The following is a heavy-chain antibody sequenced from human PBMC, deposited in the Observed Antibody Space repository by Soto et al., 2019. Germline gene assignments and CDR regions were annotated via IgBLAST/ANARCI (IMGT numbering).Heavy chain of an antibody. J-gene: IGHJ4*02. CDR3: AIALPWPLAGSSWYGPDY. CDR1: GFKSRNYG. CDR2: IWYDGSNK. D-gene: IGHD6-13*01. V-gene: IGHV3-33*01. Sequence: SRTLSGGASGFKSRNYGMHGVRQDKGKGLEWVAVIWYDGSNKYYADSVKGRFTISRDNSKNTLYLQMNSLRAEDTAVYYCAIALPWPLAGSSWYGPDYWGQATLVTVSS.